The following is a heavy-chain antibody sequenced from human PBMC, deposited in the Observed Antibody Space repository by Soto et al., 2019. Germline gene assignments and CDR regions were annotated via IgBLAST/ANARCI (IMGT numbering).Heavy chain of an antibody. J-gene: IGHJ5*02. Sequence: SETLSLTCTVSGGSISSSSYYWGWIRQPPGKGLEWIGSIYYSGSTYYNPSLKSRVPISVATSKTQFSLKLSLVTTAATAVYYCARDVRIAAAGTSSYNCFDLWGQGTPVTVSS. CDR1: GGSISSSSYY. CDR3: ARDVRIAAAGTSSYNCFDL. D-gene: IGHD6-13*01. CDR2: IYYSGST. V-gene: IGHV4-39*07.